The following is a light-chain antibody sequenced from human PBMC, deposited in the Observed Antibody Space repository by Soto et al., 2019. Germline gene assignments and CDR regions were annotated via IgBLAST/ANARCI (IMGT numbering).Light chain of an antibody. J-gene: IGLJ2*01. CDR1: SSDIGKYNL. Sequence: ALTQPASVSGSPGQSITISCTGSSSDIGKYNLVSWYQQQSGKAPKLILYEVSRRPSGVPTRFTGSKSGNTASLTISGLQPEDEADYYCYSNVGVWTFIFGGGTQLTVL. CDR3: YSNVGVWTFI. CDR2: EVS. V-gene: IGLV2-23*02.